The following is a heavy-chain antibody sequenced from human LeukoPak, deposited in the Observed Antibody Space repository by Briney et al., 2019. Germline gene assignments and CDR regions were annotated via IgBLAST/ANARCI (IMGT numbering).Heavy chain of an antibody. V-gene: IGHV3-23*01. Sequence: GGSLRLSCAASGFTFSNNGMSWGRQAPGKGLEWVSAISGSGGSTYYADSVKGRFTISRDNSKNTLYLQMNSLRAEDTAVYYCAKSGGSSSPPFDYWGQGTLVTVSS. D-gene: IGHD1-26*01. J-gene: IGHJ4*02. CDR3: AKSGGSSSPPFDY. CDR1: GFTFSNNG. CDR2: ISGSGGST.